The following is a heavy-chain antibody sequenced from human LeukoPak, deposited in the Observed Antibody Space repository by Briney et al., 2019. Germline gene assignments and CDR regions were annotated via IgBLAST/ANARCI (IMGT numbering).Heavy chain of an antibody. Sequence: GESLKISCKCSGYSFTSYWIGWVRQMPGKGLEWMGIIYPGDSDTRYSPSFQGHVTISADKSISTAYLQWSSRKASDTAMYYCARLGNNYGGFENFRIDYWGQGTPVTVSS. J-gene: IGHJ4*02. CDR1: GYSFTSYW. CDR2: IYPGDSDT. V-gene: IGHV5-51*01. CDR3: ARLGNNYGGFENFRIDY. D-gene: IGHD3-10*01.